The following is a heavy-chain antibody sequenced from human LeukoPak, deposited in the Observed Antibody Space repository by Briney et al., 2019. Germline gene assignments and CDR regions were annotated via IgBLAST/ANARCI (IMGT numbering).Heavy chain of an antibody. J-gene: IGHJ4*02. CDR2: ISAYNGNT. CDR1: GYTFTSYG. Sequence: ASVKVSCKASGYTFTSYGISWVRQAPGQGLEWMGWISAYNGNTNYAQKLQGRVTMTTDTSTSTAYMELSRLRSDDTAVYYCARTYYDSSGYYTPGWLSFDYWGQGTLVTVSS. CDR3: ARTYYDSSGYYTPGWLSFDY. V-gene: IGHV1-18*01. D-gene: IGHD3-22*01.